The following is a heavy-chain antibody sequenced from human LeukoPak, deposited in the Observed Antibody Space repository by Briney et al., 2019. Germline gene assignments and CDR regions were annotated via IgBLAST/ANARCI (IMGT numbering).Heavy chain of an antibody. J-gene: IGHJ6*03. D-gene: IGHD4-23*01. Sequence: PSETLSLTCTVSGGSISSGSYYWSWIRQPAGKGLEWIGRIYTSGSTYYNPSLKSRVTISVDTSKNQFSLKLSSVTAADTAVYYCARLHYGGNYGYYYYYMDVWGKGTTVTISS. CDR2: IYTSGST. V-gene: IGHV4-61*02. CDR3: ARLHYGGNYGYYYYYMDV. CDR1: GGSISSGSYY.